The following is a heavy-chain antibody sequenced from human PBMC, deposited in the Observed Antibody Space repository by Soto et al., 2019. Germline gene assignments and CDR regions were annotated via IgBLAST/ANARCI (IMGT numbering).Heavy chain of an antibody. CDR3: ARRGSRWDYYYDYYMDV. CDR1: GGSISSSSYY. Sequence: QLQLQESGPGLVKPSETLSLTCTVSGGSISSSSYYWGWIRQPPGKGLEWIGSIYYSGRTYYNPSLRRRVTISVDTSKSQFSLKLSSGAAADTAVYYCARRGSRWDYYYDYYMDVWGKGTTVTVSS. V-gene: IGHV4-39*01. J-gene: IGHJ6*03. CDR2: IYYSGRT. D-gene: IGHD6-13*01.